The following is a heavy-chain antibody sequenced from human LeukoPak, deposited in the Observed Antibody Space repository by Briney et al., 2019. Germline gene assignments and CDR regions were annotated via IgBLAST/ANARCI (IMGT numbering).Heavy chain of an antibody. D-gene: IGHD1-26*01. Sequence: SETLSLTCTVSGGSISSYYWGWIRQPPGKGLEWIGSIYYSGSTYYNPSLKSRVTISVDTSKNQFSLKLSSVTAADTAVYYCARAPVRGIIVGATYWFDPWGQGTLVTVSS. J-gene: IGHJ5*02. CDR1: GGSISSYY. CDR3: ARAPVRGIIVGATYWFDP. CDR2: IYYSGST. V-gene: IGHV4-39*01.